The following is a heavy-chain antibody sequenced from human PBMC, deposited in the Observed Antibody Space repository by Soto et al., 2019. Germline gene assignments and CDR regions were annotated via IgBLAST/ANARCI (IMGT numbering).Heavy chain of an antibody. D-gene: IGHD3-22*01. Sequence: EVQLVESGGGLVQPGGSLRLSCAASGFTFSDHYMDWVRQAPGKGLEWVGRTRNKANSYITEYAVSVKVRLTISRDGAKTSLYLQMIGLKTEDTAVYYGASGEHPKYSDSSGYKLWGQGTLVTVSS. V-gene: IGHV3-72*01. CDR1: GFTFSDHY. CDR2: TRNKANSYIT. CDR3: ASGEHPKYSDSSGYKL. J-gene: IGHJ4*02.